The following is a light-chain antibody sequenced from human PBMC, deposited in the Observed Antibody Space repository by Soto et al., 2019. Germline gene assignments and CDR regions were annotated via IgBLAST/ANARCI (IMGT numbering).Light chain of an antibody. CDR3: HQSYNTPRT. J-gene: IGKJ1*01. Sequence: DIQMTQSPTSLSASVGDRLAITCRASQSIRNYLNWYQQKPGEAPKLLIYAASSLEPGVPSRFSGSGSGTDFTLTISSLQPEDCATYYCHQSYNTPRTFGQGTKEEIK. V-gene: IGKV1-39*01. CDR2: AAS. CDR1: QSIRNY.